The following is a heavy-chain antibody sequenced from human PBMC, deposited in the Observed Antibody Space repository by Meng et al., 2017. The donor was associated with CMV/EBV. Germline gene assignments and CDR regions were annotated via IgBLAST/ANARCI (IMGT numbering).Heavy chain of an antibody. CDR2: IRYDGSNK. J-gene: IGHJ1*01. CDR3: AKDGYSSSPGYFQH. Sequence: ASGFTFSSFGLHWVRQAPGKGLEWVAFIRYDGSNKYYADSVKGRFTISRDNSKNTLYLQMNSLRAEDTAVYYCAKDGYSSSPGYFQHWGQGTLVTVSS. CDR1: GFTFSSFG. D-gene: IGHD6-13*01. V-gene: IGHV3-30*02.